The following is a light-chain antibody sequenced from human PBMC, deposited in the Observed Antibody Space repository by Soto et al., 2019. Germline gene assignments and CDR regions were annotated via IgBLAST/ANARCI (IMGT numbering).Light chain of an antibody. Sequence: QSVLTQPPSASGTPGQRVTISCSGTSSNIGNNAVNWYQQLPGTAPKLLIYYNNQRPSGVPDRFSGSKSGTSASLAISGLQSEDEADYYCAAWDDSLNGPVFGGGTKLTVL. J-gene: IGLJ3*02. V-gene: IGLV1-44*01. CDR3: AAWDDSLNGPV. CDR1: SSNIGNNA. CDR2: YNN.